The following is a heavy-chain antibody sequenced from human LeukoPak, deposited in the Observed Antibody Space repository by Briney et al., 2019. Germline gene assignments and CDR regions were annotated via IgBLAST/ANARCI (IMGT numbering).Heavy chain of an antibody. CDR1: GFTFSSYW. V-gene: IGHV3-74*01. CDR3: ARDREGYFDY. J-gene: IGHJ4*02. CDR2: INSDGTTT. Sequence: GGSLRLSCAASGFTFSSYWMHWVRQAPGKGLVWVSSINSDGTTTTYADSVKGRFTMSRDNSKNTLYLQMNSLRAEDTAVYYCARDREGYFDYWGQGTLVTVSS.